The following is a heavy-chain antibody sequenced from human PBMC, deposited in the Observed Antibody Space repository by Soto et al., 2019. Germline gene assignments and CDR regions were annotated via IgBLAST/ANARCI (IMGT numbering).Heavy chain of an antibody. CDR2: IYYSGST. V-gene: IGHV4-31*03. CDR1: GGSISSAGYY. J-gene: IGHJ6*02. Sequence: SETLSLTCTVSGGSISSAGYYWRWIRQHPGKGLEWIGYIYYSGSTYYNPSLKSRVTISVDTSKNQFSLKLSSVTAADTAVYYCARDQVVAGPLNYYYYYGMDVWGQGTTVTVSS. CDR3: ARDQVVAGPLNYYYYYGMDV. D-gene: IGHD3-22*01.